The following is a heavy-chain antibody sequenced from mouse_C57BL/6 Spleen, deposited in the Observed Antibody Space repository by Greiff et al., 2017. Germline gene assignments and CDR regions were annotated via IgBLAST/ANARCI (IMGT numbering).Heavy chain of an antibody. V-gene: IGHV1-82*01. Sequence: QVQLQQSGPELVKPGASVKISCKASGYAFSSSWMNWVKQRPGKGLEWIGRIYPGDGDTNYNGKLKGKATLTADKSSSTAYMQLSSLTSEDSAVYFCAREDGNFFDYWGQGTTLTVSS. CDR3: AREDGNFFDY. J-gene: IGHJ2*01. D-gene: IGHD2-1*01. CDR2: IYPGDGDT. CDR1: GYAFSSSW.